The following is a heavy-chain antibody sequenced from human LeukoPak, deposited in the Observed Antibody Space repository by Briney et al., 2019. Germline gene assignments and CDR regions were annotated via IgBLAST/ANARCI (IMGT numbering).Heavy chain of an antibody. CDR1: GFTFSDYY. J-gene: IGHJ4*02. CDR2: ISSSGSTI. Sequence: GGSLRLSCAASGFTFSDYYMNWIRQAPGKGLECISYISSSGSTIYYADSVKGRFTISRDNAKNSLYLQMNSLRAEDTAMYYCARAKYYFDYWGQGILVTVSS. CDR3: ARAKYYFDY. V-gene: IGHV3-11*01.